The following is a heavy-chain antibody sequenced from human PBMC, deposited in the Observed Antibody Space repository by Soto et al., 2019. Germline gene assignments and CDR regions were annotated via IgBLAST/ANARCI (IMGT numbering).Heavy chain of an antibody. J-gene: IGHJ6*03. D-gene: IGHD2-15*01. Sequence: PGGSLRLSCAASGFTVSSNYMSWVRQAPGKGLEWVSVIYSGGSTYYADAVKRRFTISRDNSKNTLYLQMNSLRAEDPAVYYCARTTLPTLGDWWFRYYYCYYMDVWGKVTTGAVSS. CDR2: IYSGGST. V-gene: IGHV3-66*01. CDR3: ARTTLPTLGDWWFRYYYCYYMDV. CDR1: GFTVSSNY.